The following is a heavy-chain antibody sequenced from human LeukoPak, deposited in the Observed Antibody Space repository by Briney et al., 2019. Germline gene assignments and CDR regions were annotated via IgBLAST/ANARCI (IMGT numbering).Heavy chain of an antibody. CDR1: GFTFSSYS. CDR3: ARDNYQTS. V-gene: IGHV3-74*03. J-gene: IGHJ3*01. D-gene: IGHD5-24*01. CDR2: INTDGSST. Sequence: PGGSLRLSCAASGFTFSSYSMNWVRQAPGKGLVWVSRINTDGSSTTYADSVKGRFSISRDNAKNTLYLEMNSLRAEDTALYYCARDNYQTSWGQGTMVTVSS.